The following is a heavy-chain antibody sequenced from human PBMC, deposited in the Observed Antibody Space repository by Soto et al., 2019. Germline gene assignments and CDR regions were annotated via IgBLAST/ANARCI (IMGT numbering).Heavy chain of an antibody. CDR1: GFTFSSYA. V-gene: IGHV3-23*01. Sequence: EVQLLESGGGLVQPGGSLRLSCAASGFTFSSYAMSWVRQAPGKGLEWVSAISGSGGSTYYADSVKGRFTISRDNSKNTLYLQMNSLRAEDTAVYYCAKDGGYAYYDGSGYYFGYWGQGTLVTVSS. CDR2: ISGSGGST. J-gene: IGHJ4*02. CDR3: AKDGGYAYYDGSGYYFGY. D-gene: IGHD3-22*01.